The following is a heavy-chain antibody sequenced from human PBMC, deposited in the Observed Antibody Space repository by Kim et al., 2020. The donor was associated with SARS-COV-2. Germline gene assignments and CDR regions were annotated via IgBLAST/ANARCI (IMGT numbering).Heavy chain of an antibody. CDR2: ISYDGSNK. CDR1: GFTFSSYG. J-gene: IGHJ3*02. Sequence: GGSLRLSCAASGFTFSSYGMHWVRRAPVKGLEWVAVISYDGSNKYYADSVKGRFTISRDNSKNTLYLQMNSLRAEDTAVYYCAYSSSWYGDAFDIWGQGTMVTVSS. D-gene: IGHD6-13*01. CDR3: AYSSSWYGDAFDI. V-gene: IGHV3-30*03.